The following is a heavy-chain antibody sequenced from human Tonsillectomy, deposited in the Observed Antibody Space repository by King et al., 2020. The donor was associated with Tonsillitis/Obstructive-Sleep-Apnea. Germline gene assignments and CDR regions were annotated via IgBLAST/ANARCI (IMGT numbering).Heavy chain of an antibody. D-gene: IGHD5-12*01. CDR2: IYSWGSA. CDR3: ATDFEYSGYGNFDY. V-gene: IGHV3-53*01. Sequence: DVQLVESGGGLIQPGGSLRVSCAASGFTVSSRRMNWVRQAPGKGLERVVVIYSWGSAIYADSVKGRFTISRDNSKNTLFLQMNSLRAEDTAVYYCATDFEYSGYGNFDYWGQGTLVTVSS. CDR1: GFTVSSRR. J-gene: IGHJ4*02.